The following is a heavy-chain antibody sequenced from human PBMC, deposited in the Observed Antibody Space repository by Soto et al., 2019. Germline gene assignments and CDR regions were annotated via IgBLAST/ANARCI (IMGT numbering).Heavy chain of an antibody. Sequence: GGSLRLSCAASGFTVNSNYMSWVRQTPGKGLEWVSVIYSDGSTYYADSVKGRFIISRDNSNNTLYFQMNSLRAEDTAVYYCATLTKYDILTGFYPCWGQGTLVTVSS. CDR1: GFTVNSNY. CDR2: IYSDGST. J-gene: IGHJ4*02. V-gene: IGHV3-66*01. D-gene: IGHD3-9*01. CDR3: ATLTKYDILTGFYPC.